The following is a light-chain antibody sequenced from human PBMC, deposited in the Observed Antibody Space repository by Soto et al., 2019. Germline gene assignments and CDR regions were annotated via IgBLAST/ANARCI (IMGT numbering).Light chain of an antibody. CDR2: GAS. J-gene: IGKJ2*01. Sequence: EIVMTQSPATLSVSPGERATLSCRASQTVSRNLGWYQQKPGQAPRLLIYGASTRATGIPARFSGSGSGTEFTLTISSLQSEDFAVYYCQQYNKWHPYTFGQGTKLEIK. V-gene: IGKV3-15*01. CDR3: QQYNKWHPYT. CDR1: QTVSRN.